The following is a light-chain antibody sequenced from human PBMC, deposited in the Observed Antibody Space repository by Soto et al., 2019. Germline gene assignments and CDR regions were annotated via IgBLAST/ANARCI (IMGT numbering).Light chain of an antibody. CDR3: SSYTSSSTYV. J-gene: IGLJ1*01. V-gene: IGLV2-14*01. CDR1: SSDVGGYNY. Sequence: QSALTQPASVSGSPVQSITTACTGTSSDVGGYNYVSWYQQYPGKAPRLVISDVSNRPSGVSNRFSGSKSGNSASLTISGLQAEDEADYYCSSYTSSSTYVFGTGTKVTVL. CDR2: DVS.